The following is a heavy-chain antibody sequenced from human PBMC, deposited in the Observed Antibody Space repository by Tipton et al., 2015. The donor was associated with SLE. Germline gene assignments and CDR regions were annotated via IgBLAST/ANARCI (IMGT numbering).Heavy chain of an antibody. CDR2: IYYSGST. Sequence: TLSLTCTVSGGSISSGGYYWSWIRQHPGKGLEWIGYIYYSGSTYYNPSLKSRVTISVDTSKNQFSLKLSSVTAADTAVYYCARGKSHMVRGELDYWGQGTLVTVSS. V-gene: IGHV4-31*03. CDR1: GGSISSGGYY. CDR3: ARGKSHMVRGELDY. J-gene: IGHJ4*02. D-gene: IGHD3-10*01.